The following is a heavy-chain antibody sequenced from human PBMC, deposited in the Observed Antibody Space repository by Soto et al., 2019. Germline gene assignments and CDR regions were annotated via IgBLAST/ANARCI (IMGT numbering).Heavy chain of an antibody. D-gene: IGHD3-22*01. CDR1: GYSFTTYW. Sequence: GESLKISCKGSGYSFTTYWIGWVRQMPGKGLEWMGIIYPGESDTRYSPSFQGQVTVSADKSISTAYLQWSSLKASDTAMYYCARRAAQYYYDSSGYRSAFDIWGQGTMVTVS. CDR2: IYPGESDT. CDR3: ARRAAQYYYDSSGYRSAFDI. J-gene: IGHJ3*02. V-gene: IGHV5-51*01.